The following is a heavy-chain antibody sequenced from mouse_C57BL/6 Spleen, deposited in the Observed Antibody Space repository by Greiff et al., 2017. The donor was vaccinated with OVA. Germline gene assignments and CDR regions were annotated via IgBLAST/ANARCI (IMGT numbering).Heavy chain of an antibody. J-gene: IGHJ4*01. CDR1: GYTFTDYY. CDR2: INPNNGGT. V-gene: IGHV1-26*01. D-gene: IGHD1-1*01. CDR3: ATTVVEYYAMDY. Sequence: EVQLQQSGPELVKPGASVKISCKASGYTFTDYYMNWVKQSHGKSLEWIGDINPNNGGTSYNQKFKGKATLTVDKSSSTAYMELRSLTSEDSAVYYCATTVVEYYAMDYWGQGTSVTVSS.